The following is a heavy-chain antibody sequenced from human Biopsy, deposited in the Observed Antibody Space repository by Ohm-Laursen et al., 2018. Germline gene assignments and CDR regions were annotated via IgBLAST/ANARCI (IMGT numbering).Heavy chain of an antibody. CDR1: GFTFGDAW. D-gene: IGHD3-16*01. J-gene: IGHJ6*02. CDR2: IKSKFDGETT. CDR3: SAGGGDFYYSGMDV. V-gene: IGHV3-15*01. Sequence: SLRLSCTASGFTFGDAWMSWIRQAPGKGLEWVGRIKSKFDGETTDYAAPVKGRFIISRDDSKSTLFLQMNSLKVEDTGVYFCSAGGGDFYYSGMDVWGQGTTVTVSS.